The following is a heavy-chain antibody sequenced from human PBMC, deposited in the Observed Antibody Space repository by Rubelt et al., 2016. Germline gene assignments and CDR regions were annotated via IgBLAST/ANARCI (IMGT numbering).Heavy chain of an antibody. Sequence: EVQLVESGGGLVQPGRSLRLSCAASGFTFDDYAMHWVRQAPGKGLEWVSGISWNSGSIGYADSVKGRFTISRDNAKNSLYLQMNSLRAEDTALYYCAKDIGLSWVSSSATFDYWGQGTLVAVSS. CDR1: GFTFDDYA. J-gene: IGHJ4*02. CDR3: AKDIGLSWVSSSATFDY. CDR2: ISWNSGSI. V-gene: IGHV3-9*01. D-gene: IGHD6-13*01.